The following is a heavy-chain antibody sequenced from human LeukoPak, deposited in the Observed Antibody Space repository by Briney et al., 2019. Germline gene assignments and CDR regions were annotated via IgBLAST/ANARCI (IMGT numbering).Heavy chain of an antibody. CDR2: IYYNGST. D-gene: IGHD3-10*01. CDR1: GGSISRSY. Sequence: SETLSLTCTVSGGSISRSYWSWTRQPPGKGLEWIGYIYYNGSTKYNPSLKSRVTMSVDTSKKQFSLNMTSMTAADTAVYYCARDRAAGSDWLDPWGQGTLVTVSS. J-gene: IGHJ5*02. CDR3: ARDRAAGSDWLDP. V-gene: IGHV4-59*01.